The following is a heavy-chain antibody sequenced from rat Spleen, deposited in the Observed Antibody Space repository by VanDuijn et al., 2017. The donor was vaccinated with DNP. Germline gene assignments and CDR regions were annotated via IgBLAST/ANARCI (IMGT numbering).Heavy chain of an antibody. Sequence: EVQLVESGGGLVRPGRSLKLSCATSGFTFSTAWMYWYRQFPEKRLEWVARIKAKSNNYATDYTESVKGRFTISRDDSKSSIYLQMNNLKEEDTAIYYCASSSDYWGQGVMVTVSS. CDR1: GFTFSTAW. V-gene: IGHV6-6*01. CDR3: ASSSDY. CDR2: IKAKSNNYAT. D-gene: IGHD1-2*01. J-gene: IGHJ2*01.